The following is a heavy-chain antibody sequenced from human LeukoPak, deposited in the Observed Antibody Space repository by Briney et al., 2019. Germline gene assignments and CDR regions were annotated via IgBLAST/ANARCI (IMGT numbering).Heavy chain of an antibody. CDR2: ISSSSSTI. J-gene: IGHJ3*02. Sequence: GGSLRLSCAASGFIFSSYSMNWVRQAPGKGLEWVSYISSSSSTIYYTDSVKGRFTISRDNAKNSLYLQMNSLRAEDTAVYYCAKDRQYSGSPANVFDIWGQGTMVTVSS. D-gene: IGHD1-26*01. V-gene: IGHV3-48*01. CDR1: GFIFSSYS. CDR3: AKDRQYSGSPANVFDI.